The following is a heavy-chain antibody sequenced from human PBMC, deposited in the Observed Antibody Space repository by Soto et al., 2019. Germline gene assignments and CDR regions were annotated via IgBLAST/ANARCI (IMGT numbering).Heavy chain of an antibody. D-gene: IGHD6-25*01. V-gene: IGHV3-23*01. Sequence: EVQLLESGGGLVQPGGSLRLSCAASGFTFSSYAMSWVRQAPGKGLEWVSAISGSGGSTYYADSVKGRFTISRDNSKNTLYLQMNSLRAEDTAVYYCATDTGYSIGPGCDYWGQGTLVTVSS. CDR3: ATDTGYSIGPGCDY. CDR1: GFTFSSYA. J-gene: IGHJ4*02. CDR2: ISGSGGST.